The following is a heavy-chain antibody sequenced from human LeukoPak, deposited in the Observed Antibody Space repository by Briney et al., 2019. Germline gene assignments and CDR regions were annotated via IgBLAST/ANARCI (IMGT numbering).Heavy chain of an antibody. Sequence: GGSLRLSCAASGFTFGSYSMNWVRQAPGKGLEWVSHISSSSTIYYADSVKGRFTISRDNAKNSLYLQMNSLRDEDTAVYYCARVYYDSSGYYYFDYWGQGTLVTVSS. J-gene: IGHJ4*02. CDR1: GFTFGSYS. CDR3: ARVYYDSSGYYYFDY. D-gene: IGHD3-22*01. CDR2: ISSSSTI. V-gene: IGHV3-48*02.